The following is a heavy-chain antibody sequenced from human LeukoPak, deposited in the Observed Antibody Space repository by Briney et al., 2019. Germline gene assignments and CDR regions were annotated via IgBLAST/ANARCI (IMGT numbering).Heavy chain of an antibody. J-gene: IGHJ4*02. CDR3: ARALNPLTGTYYFDY. Sequence: SETLSLTCSVSGASINSHYWTWIRQPAGKGLEWIGRIYISESTNYSPSLESRVTMSLDTSKNQFSLHLISVTAAGTAVYYCARALNPLTGTYYFDYRGQGTLVTVSS. D-gene: IGHD4/OR15-4a*01. V-gene: IGHV4-4*07. CDR2: IYISEST. CDR1: GASINSHY.